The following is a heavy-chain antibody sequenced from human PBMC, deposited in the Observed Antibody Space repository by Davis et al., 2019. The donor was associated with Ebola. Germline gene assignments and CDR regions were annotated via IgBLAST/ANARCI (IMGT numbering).Heavy chain of an antibody. CDR3: SRDRRPGYLRLGEEVSY. D-gene: IGHD3-16*01. J-gene: IGHJ4*02. Sequence: PGGSLRLSCAASGFTFSSYAMSWVRQAPGKGLEWVGFIRSKTYGATTEYAASVKGRFTISRDDSKSIAYLQMNSLKTEDTAMYYCSRDRRPGYLRLGEEVSYWGQGTLVTVSS. CDR2: IRSKTYGATT. V-gene: IGHV3-49*04. CDR1: GFTFSSYA.